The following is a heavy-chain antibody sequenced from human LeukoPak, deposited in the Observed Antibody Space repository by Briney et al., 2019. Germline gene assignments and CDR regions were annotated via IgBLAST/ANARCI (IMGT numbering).Heavy chain of an antibody. J-gene: IGHJ4*02. CDR1: GYTFSAYG. CDR3: ARGSHEYWNDY. CDR2: VTSDNRDT. Sequence: GASAKVSCRASGYTFSAYGMTRVRQAPGQGLEWMGWVTSDNRDTKYAPKFQGRVTMTTDMSSTTAYMELRSLRSDDTAVYYCARGSHEYWNDYWGQGTLVTVSS. V-gene: IGHV1-18*01. D-gene: IGHD1-1*01.